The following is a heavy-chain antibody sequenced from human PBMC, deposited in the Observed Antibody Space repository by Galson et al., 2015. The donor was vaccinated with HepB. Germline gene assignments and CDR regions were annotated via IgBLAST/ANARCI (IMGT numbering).Heavy chain of an antibody. V-gene: IGHV1-2*02. Sequence: SVKVSCKASGYTFTGYYMHWVRQAPGQGLEWMGWINPNSGGTNYAQKFQGRVTMTRDTSISTAYMELSRLRSDDTAVYYCARRSGSGIYCLDPWGQGTLVTVSS. D-gene: IGHD1-26*01. CDR2: INPNSGGT. CDR1: GYTFTGYY. J-gene: IGHJ5*02. CDR3: ARRSGSGIYCLDP.